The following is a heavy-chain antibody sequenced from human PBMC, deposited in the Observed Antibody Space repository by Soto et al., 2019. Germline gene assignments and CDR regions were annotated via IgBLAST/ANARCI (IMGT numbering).Heavy chain of an antibody. CDR1: GFTFRDHY. Sequence: EVQLVESGGGLVQPGGSLRLSCAASGFTFRDHYMDWVRQAPGKGLEWVGRIRNKAHNYATEYAASVKDRFTISRDDSKNALDLQMNSLKTEETVVYYCARGWSLGELLPGAFDYWGQGILVTVSS. CDR2: IRNKAHNYAT. D-gene: IGHD1-26*01. J-gene: IGHJ4*02. V-gene: IGHV3-72*01. CDR3: ARGWSLGELLPGAFDY.